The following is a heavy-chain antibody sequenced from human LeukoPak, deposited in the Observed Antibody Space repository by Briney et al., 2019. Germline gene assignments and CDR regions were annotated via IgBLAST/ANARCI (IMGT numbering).Heavy chain of an antibody. CDR1: GGSFSGYY. CDR2: INHSGST. CDR3: ARRRLRFLECMDV. Sequence: SETLSLTCAVYGGSFSGYYWSWIRQPPGKGLEWIGEINHSGSTNYNPSLKSRVTISVDTSKNQFSLKLSSVTAADTAVYYCARRRLRFLECMDVWGKGTTVTVSS. J-gene: IGHJ6*03. D-gene: IGHD3-3*01. V-gene: IGHV4-34*01.